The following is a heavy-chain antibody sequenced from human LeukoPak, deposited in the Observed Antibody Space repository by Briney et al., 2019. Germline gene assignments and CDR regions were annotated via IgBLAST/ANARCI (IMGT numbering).Heavy chain of an antibody. D-gene: IGHD3-22*01. CDR3: YIPYYDTSAYKGY. CDR2: ISGSGGST. Sequence: SGGSLRLSCAGSGFTFSSYAMTWVRQAPGKGLEWVSAISGSGGSTYYADSVKGRFTISRDNSKNTLYLQMNSPRAEDTAVYYCYIPYYDTSAYKGYWGQGTLVTVSS. J-gene: IGHJ4*02. V-gene: IGHV3-23*01. CDR1: GFTFSSYA.